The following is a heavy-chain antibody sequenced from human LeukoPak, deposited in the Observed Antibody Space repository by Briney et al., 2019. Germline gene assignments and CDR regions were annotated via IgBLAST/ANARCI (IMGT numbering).Heavy chain of an antibody. J-gene: IGHJ6*04. Sequence: ASVKVSCKASGYTFTGYYMHWVRQAPGQGLEWMGWINPNSGGTNYAQKFQGWVTMTRDTSISTAYMELSRLRSDDTAVYYCARERVSVVRGGTSLEKEYYYYYYGMDVWGKGTTVTVSS. CDR3: ARERVSVVRGGTSLEKEYYYYYYGMDV. D-gene: IGHD3-10*01. CDR1: GYTFTGYY. CDR2: INPNSGGT. V-gene: IGHV1-2*04.